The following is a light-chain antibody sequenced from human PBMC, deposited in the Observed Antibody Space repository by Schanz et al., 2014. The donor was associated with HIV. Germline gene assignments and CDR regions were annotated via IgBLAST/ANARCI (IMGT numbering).Light chain of an antibody. V-gene: IGKV3-11*01. Sequence: IVLTQSPVTLSLSPGERATLSCRASQDVSGYLAWYQHKVGQPPRLLIYDTSNRAAGIPARFSGRGSGTDVTLTISSHEPEDLAVDYCQHRRSWPPFFTFGPGTRVDAK. CDR3: QHRRSWPPFFT. CDR1: QDVSGY. J-gene: IGKJ3*01. CDR2: DTS.